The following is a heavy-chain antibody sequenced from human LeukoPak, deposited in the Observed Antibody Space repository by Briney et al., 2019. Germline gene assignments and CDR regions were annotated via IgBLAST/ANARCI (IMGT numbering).Heavy chain of an antibody. V-gene: IGHV3-9*01. CDR2: ISWNSVSI. CDR1: GFTFDDYA. J-gene: IGHJ4*02. Sequence: GGSLRLSCAASGFTFDDYAMHWVRHAPGEGLEWVSRISWNSVSIGYADSVKGRFAISRDNSKKTLYLQMNSLRAEDTAVYYCANTLDYFWGKLLGWGQGTLVTVSS. CDR3: ANTLDYFWGKLLG. D-gene: IGHD3-16*01.